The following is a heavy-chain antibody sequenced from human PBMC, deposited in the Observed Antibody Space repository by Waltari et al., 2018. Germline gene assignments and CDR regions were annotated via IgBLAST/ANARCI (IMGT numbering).Heavy chain of an antibody. CDR3: ARVYSSSWYDEENGMDV. CDR1: GATFSSYA. V-gene: IGHV1-69*05. J-gene: IGHJ6*02. CDR2: IIPIFGTA. D-gene: IGHD6-13*01. Sequence: QVQLVQSGAEVKKPGSSVKVSCKASGATFSSYAISWVRQAPGQGLEWMGGIIPIFGTANYAQKFQGRVTITTDESTSTAYMELSSLRSEDTAVYYCARVYSSSWYDEENGMDVWGQGTTVTVSS.